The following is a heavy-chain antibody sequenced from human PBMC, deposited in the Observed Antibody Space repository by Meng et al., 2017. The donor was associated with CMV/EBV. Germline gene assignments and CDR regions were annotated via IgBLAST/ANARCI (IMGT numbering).Heavy chain of an antibody. J-gene: IGHJ5*02. V-gene: IGHV2-5*02. Sequence: QIALKTAGTTLVKPTQTVTLTCAFFGFSLRTSGVGVGWIRQPPGKALEWLALIYWDDDKRYSPSLKSRLTITKDTSKNQVVLTMTNMDPVDTATYYCAHRGRIAAAGTDWFDPWGQGTLVTVSS. CDR3: AHRGRIAAAGTDWFDP. CDR1: GFSLRTSGVG. CDR2: IYWDDDK. D-gene: IGHD6-13*01.